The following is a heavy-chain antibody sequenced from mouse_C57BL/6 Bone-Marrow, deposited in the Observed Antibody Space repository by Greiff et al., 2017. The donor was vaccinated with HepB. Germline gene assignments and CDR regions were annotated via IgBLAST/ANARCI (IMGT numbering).Heavy chain of an antibody. J-gene: IGHJ1*03. D-gene: IGHD1-1*01. V-gene: IGHV1-82*01. CDR3: ARSDYGGSYYWYFDV. CDR2: IYPGDGDT. Sequence: QVQLQQSGPELVKPGASVKISCKASGYAFSSSWMNWVKQRPGKGLEWIGRIYPGDGDTNYNGKFKGKATLTADKSSSTAYMQLSSLTSEDSAVYFCARSDYGGSYYWYFDVWGTGTTVTVSS. CDR1: GYAFSSSW.